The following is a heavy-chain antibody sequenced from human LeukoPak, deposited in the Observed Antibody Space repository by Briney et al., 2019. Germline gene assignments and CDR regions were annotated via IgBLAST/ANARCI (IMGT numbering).Heavy chain of an antibody. Sequence: GRSLRLSCAASGFTFDDYAMHWVRQAPGKGLEWVSGISWNSGSIGYADSVKGRFTISRDNAENSLYLQMNSLRAEDMALYYCAKGGSGYYAPFDYWGQGTLVTVSS. CDR3: AKGGSGYYAPFDY. J-gene: IGHJ4*02. CDR2: ISWNSGSI. V-gene: IGHV3-9*03. CDR1: GFTFDDYA. D-gene: IGHD3-22*01.